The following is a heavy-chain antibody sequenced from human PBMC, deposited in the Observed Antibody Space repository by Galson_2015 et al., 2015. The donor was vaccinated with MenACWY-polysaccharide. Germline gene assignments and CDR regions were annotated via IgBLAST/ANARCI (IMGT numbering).Heavy chain of an antibody. CDR3: AKDTGPGEYAYSWGTFDI. Sequence: SLRLSCAASGFTFDDYAMHWVRQAPGKGLGWVSGVSASGGSTVYTDSAKGRFTMSRDNSKRSLYLQMNSLRAEDTAVYYCAKDTGPGEYAYSWGTFDIWGRGTMVTVSS. D-gene: IGHD3-10*01. CDR2: VSASGGST. J-gene: IGHJ3*02. V-gene: IGHV3-23*01. CDR1: GFTFDDYA.